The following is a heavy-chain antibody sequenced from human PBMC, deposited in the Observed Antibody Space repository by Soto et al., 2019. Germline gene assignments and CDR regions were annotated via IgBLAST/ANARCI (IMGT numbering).Heavy chain of an antibody. CDR1: GFTFSSYS. V-gene: IGHV3-21*01. D-gene: IGHD2-8*01. CDR2: ISSSSSYI. CDR3: ARAGDIVLMVYAIGYYYYGMDV. Sequence: EVQLVASGGGLVKPGGSLRLSCAASGFTFSSYSMNWVRQAPGKGLEWVSSISSSSSYIYYADSVKGRFTISRDNAKNSLYLQMNSLRAEDTAVYYCARAGDIVLMVYAIGYYYYGMDVCGQGTTVTVSS. J-gene: IGHJ6*02.